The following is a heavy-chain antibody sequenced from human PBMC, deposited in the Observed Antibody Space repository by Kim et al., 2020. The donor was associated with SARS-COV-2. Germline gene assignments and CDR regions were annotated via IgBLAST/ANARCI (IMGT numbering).Heavy chain of an antibody. Sequence: SVKGRITSSQDNSKNTLYLQMNSLRAEDTAVSYCEKESIVWFGGLTYLDYWGQGTLVTVSS. V-gene: IGHV3-23*01. J-gene: IGHJ4*02. CDR3: EKESIVWFGGLTYLDY. D-gene: IGHD3-10*01.